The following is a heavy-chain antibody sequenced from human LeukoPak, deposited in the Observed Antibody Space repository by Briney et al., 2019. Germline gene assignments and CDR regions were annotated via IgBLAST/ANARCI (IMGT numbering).Heavy chain of an antibody. D-gene: IGHD3-22*01. CDR2: IYHSGST. CDR1: GGSISSGGYY. V-gene: IGHV4-30-2*01. J-gene: IGHJ4*02. CDR3: ARDSYDSSGYYDY. Sequence: PSETLSLTCTVSGGSISSGGYYWSWIRQPPGKGLEWIGYIYHSGSTYYNPSLKSRVTISVDRSKNQFSLKLSSVTAADTAVYYCARDSYDSSGYYDYWGQGTLVTVTS.